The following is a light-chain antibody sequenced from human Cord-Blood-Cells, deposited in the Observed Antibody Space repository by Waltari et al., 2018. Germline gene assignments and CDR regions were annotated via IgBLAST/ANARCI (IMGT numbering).Light chain of an antibody. CDR2: WAS. V-gene: IGKV4-1*01. Sequence: DIVMSQSPDSLAVSLGERATINCKSSQSVLYSSNHKNYLAGYQQKPGQPPKLLISWASTRASGVPDRFSGSGSGTDFTLTISSLQAEDVAVYYCQQYYSTPHTFGQGTKLEIK. J-gene: IGKJ2*01. CDR1: QSVLYSSNHKNY. CDR3: QQYYSTPHT.